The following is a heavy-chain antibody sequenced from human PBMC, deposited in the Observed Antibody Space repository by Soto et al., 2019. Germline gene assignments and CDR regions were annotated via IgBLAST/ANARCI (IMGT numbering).Heavy chain of an antibody. CDR2: IVVGSGNT. CDR1: GFTFTSSA. CDR3: AVGYSDYDFAVAGGYYYGMDV. D-gene: IGHD5-12*01. V-gene: IGHV1-58*01. Sequence: TSVKVSCKASGFTFTSSAVQWVRQARGQRLEWIGWIVVGSGNTNYAQKFQERVTITRDMSTSTAYMELSSLRSEDTAVYYCAVGYSDYDFAVAGGYYYGMDVWGQGTTVTVSS. J-gene: IGHJ6*02.